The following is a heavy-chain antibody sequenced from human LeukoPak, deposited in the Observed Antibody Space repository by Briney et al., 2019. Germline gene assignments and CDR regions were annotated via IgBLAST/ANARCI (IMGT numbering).Heavy chain of an antibody. CDR2: INPNSGGT. D-gene: IGHD4-17*01. J-gene: IGHJ5*02. Sequence: ASVKVSCKASGYTFTGYYMHWVRQAPGQGLEWMGWINPNSGGTNYAQEFQGRVTMTRDTSISTAYMELSRLRSDDTAVYYCARDFKTEYGDYVWWFDPWGQGTLVTVSS. V-gene: IGHV1-2*02. CDR3: ARDFKTEYGDYVWWFDP. CDR1: GYTFTGYY.